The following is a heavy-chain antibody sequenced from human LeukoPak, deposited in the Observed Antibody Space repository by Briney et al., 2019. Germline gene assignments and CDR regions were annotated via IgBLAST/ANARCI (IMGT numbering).Heavy chain of an antibody. CDR2: ISAYNGNT. D-gene: IGHD3-22*01. CDR3: ARRFYDSSGYYYASDETPDDY. Sequence: ASVKVSCKASGYTFTSYGISWVRQAPGQGLEWMGWISAYNGNTNYAQKLQGRVTMTTDTSTSTAYMELRSLRSDDTAVYYCARRFYDSSGYYYASDETPDDYWGQGTLVTVSS. V-gene: IGHV1-18*01. J-gene: IGHJ4*02. CDR1: GYTFTSYG.